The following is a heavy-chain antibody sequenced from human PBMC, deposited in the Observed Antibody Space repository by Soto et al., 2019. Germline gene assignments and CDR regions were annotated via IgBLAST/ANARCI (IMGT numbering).Heavy chain of an antibody. J-gene: IGHJ4*02. CDR2: IYPGGNT. V-gene: IGHV3-66*01. CDR1: GVTVSSNY. CDR3: ARGRIESSGYYFDY. Sequence: GGSLRLSCAASGVTVSSNYMSWVRQAPGKGLEWVSVIYPGGNTYYADSVKDRFTISRDNSKNTLYLQMNSLRAEDTALYYCARGRIESSGYYFDYWGQGTLVTVST. D-gene: IGHD3-22*01.